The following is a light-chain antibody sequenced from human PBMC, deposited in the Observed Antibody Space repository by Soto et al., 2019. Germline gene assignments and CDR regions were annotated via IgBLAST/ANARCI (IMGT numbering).Light chain of an antibody. J-gene: IGKJ4*01. V-gene: IGKV3-15*01. CDR1: QSVSGN. CDR2: GAS. CDR3: QQYNNWPPLT. Sequence: EIVMTQSPATLSVSPGERATLSCRASQSVSGNLAWYQQKPGQAPRLLMYGASTRATGIPARFSGSGSGTEFTLTISSLQAEDFAVYYCQQYNNWPPLTFGGGTKVEIK.